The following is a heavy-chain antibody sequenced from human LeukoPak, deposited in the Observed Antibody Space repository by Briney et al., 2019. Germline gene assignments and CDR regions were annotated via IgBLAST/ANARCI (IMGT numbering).Heavy chain of an antibody. V-gene: IGHV4-39*01. CDR3: ARGYSGYDYGAGFGY. Sequence: PSETLSLTCTVSGGSISSSSYYWGWIRQPPGKGLEWIGSIYYSGSTYYNPSLKSRVTISVDTSKNQFSLKLSSVTAADTAVYYCARGYSGYDYGAGFGYWGQGTLVTASS. J-gene: IGHJ4*02. CDR2: IYYSGST. CDR1: GGSISSSSYY. D-gene: IGHD5-12*01.